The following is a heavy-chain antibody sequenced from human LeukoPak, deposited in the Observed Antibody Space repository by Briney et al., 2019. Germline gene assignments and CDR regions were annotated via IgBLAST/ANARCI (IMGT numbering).Heavy chain of an antibody. D-gene: IGHD1-14*01. Sequence: GASVKVSCKASGYTFSNYGISWVRQAPGQGLEWMGWISAYNGNTNYAQKLQDRVTMSTDTSTSTAYIELRTLRFDDTAVYYCARGRPTTGSDYWGQGTLVTVSS. J-gene: IGHJ4*02. CDR1: GYTFSNYG. CDR2: ISAYNGNT. CDR3: ARGRPTTGSDY. V-gene: IGHV1-18*01.